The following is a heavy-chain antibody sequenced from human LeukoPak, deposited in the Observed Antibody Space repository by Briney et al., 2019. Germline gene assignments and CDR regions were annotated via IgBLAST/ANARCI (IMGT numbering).Heavy chain of an antibody. J-gene: IGHJ4*02. D-gene: IGHD1-26*01. CDR1: GFTFSSYG. CDR3: AKDQGASSYSFDY. CDR2: IRYDGSNK. V-gene: IGHV3-30*02. Sequence: GGSLRLSCAASGFTFSSYGMHWVRQAPGKGLEWVAFIRYDGSNKYYADSVKGRFTISRDNSKNTLYLQMDTLTAEDTAVYYCAKDQGASSYSFDYWGRGTLVTVSS.